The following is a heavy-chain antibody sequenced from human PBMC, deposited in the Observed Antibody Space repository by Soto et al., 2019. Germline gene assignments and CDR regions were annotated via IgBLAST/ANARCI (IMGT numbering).Heavy chain of an antibody. CDR2: ISTDNGNT. Sequence: QVQLVQSGAEVKKPGASVKVSCKASGYTFTSSGISWVRQAPGQGLEWMGWISTDNGNTNYAQHLQGRVSMTTDTSTSTAYMDLRSLRSDDTAVYYCARDQGITTVGVYSMYDDGMDVW. V-gene: IGHV1-18*01. D-gene: IGHD3-3*01. J-gene: IGHJ6*01. CDR1: GYTFTSSG. CDR3: ARDQGITTVGVYSMYDDGMDV.